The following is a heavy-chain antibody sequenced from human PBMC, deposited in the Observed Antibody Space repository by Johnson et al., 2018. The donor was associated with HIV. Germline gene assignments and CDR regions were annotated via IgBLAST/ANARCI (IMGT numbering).Heavy chain of an antibody. V-gene: IGHV3-30*02. D-gene: IGHD3-16*01. CDR2: IRYDGRNN. CDR1: GFTFSSYG. CDR3: ARGGKRVMAAFDI. J-gene: IGHJ3*02. Sequence: QEQLVESGGGVLQPGGSLKLSCAAPGFTFSSYGIPWVRQAPGKELEWVALIRYDGRNNYHADFVTGRFSISRDSSKNTVYLQMNSLRAEDTAVYYCARGGKRVMAAFDIWGQGTMVTVSS.